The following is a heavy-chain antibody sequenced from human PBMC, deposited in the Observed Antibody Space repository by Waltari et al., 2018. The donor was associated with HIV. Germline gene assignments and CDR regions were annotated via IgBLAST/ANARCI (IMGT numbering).Heavy chain of an antibody. CDR1: GGSINTYY. J-gene: IGHJ6*02. V-gene: IGHV4-59*01. CDR3: ARFRCSSTSCYGRYAMDV. CDR2: IYYSWTT. D-gene: IGHD2-2*01. Sequence: QVQLQESGPGLVKPSETLSLTCTVSGGSINTYYWSWIRQSPGKGLEWIGYIYYSWTTNYNPSLQSRVTISVDTSKNQFSLKLTSVTAADTAVYYCARFRCSSTSCYGRYAMDVWGQGTTVTVSS.